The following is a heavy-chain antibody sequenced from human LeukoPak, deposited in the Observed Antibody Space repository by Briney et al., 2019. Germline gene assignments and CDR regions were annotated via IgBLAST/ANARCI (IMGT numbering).Heavy chain of an antibody. CDR3: ASPRSYYDSSGYYIS. Sequence: SETLSLTCTVSGGSISGGGYYWSWIRQHPGKGLEWIGYIYYSGSTYYNPSLKSRVTISVDTSKNQFSLKLSSVTAADTAVYYCASPRSYYDSSGYYISWGQGTLVTVSS. J-gene: IGHJ5*02. D-gene: IGHD3-22*01. CDR2: IYYSGST. V-gene: IGHV4-31*03. CDR1: GGSISGGGYY.